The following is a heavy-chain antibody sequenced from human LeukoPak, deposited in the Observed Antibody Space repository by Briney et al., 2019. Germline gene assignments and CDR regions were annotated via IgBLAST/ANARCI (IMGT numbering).Heavy chain of an antibody. CDR2: IYTSGST. Sequence: SETLSLTCTVSGGSISSYYWSWIRQPAGKGLEWIGRIYTSGSTNYNPSLKSRVTMSVDTSKNQFSLKLSSVTAADTAVYYCARDGGSSWYSEYYMDVWGKGTTVTVSS. CDR3: ARDGGSSWYSEYYMDV. D-gene: IGHD6-13*01. CDR1: GGSISSYY. J-gene: IGHJ6*03. V-gene: IGHV4-4*07.